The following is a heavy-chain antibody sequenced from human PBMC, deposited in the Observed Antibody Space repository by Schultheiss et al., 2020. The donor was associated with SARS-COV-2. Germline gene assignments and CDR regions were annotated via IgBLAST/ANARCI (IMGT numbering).Heavy chain of an antibody. CDR3: ARDHTTYYYYYGMDV. D-gene: IGHD1-14*01. CDR1: GFTFSSYA. J-gene: IGHJ6*02. V-gene: IGHV3-33*08. CDR2: IWYDGSNK. Sequence: GESLKISCAASGFTFSSYAMHWVRQAPGKGLEWVAVIWYDGSNKYYADSVKGRFTISRDNSKNTLYLQMNSLRAEDTAVYYCARDHTTYYYYYGMDVWGQGTTVTVSS.